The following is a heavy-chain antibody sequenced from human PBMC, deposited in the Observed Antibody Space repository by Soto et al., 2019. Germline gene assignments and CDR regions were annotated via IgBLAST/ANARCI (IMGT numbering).Heavy chain of an antibody. V-gene: IGHV1-18*01. CDR3: ARENSYLDY. J-gene: IGHJ4*02. CDR1: GYTFRNFG. CDR2: ISAYNANA. Sequence: QIELLQSGAEVKKPGASVKVTCKASGYTFRNFGISWVRQAPGQGLEWMGWISAYNANANYAQKFQGRLTMTADTSTSTAYMELRSLRSDDTAVYYCARENSYLDYWGKGTLVTVSS.